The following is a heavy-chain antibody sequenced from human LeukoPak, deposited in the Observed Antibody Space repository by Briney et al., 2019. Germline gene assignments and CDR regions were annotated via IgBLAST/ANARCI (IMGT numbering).Heavy chain of an antibody. V-gene: IGHV3-23*01. D-gene: IGHD4-17*01. CDR1: GFTFSSYA. CDR3: AKDGGYGDYEDYYYYYMDV. CDR2: ISGSGGST. J-gene: IGHJ6*03. Sequence: PGGSLRLSCAASGFTFSSYAMSWVRQAPGKGLEWVSAISGSGGSTYYADSVKGRFTISRDNSKNTLYLQMNSLRAEDTAVYYCAKDGGYGDYEDYYYYYMDVWGKGTTVTISS.